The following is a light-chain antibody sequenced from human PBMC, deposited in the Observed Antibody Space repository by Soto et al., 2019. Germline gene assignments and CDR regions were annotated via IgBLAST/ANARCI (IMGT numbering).Light chain of an antibody. CDR2: DAS. CDR3: QQRSNWPLT. J-gene: IGKJ4*01. CDR1: QSINTY. Sequence: EVVLTQSPATLYSSPGESVTLSCRASQSINTYLAWYQQKPGQAPRLLIYDASYRAAGIPSRFSGSGSGTDFTLTISSLEPADFAIYHCQQRSNWPLTFGGGTKVEI. V-gene: IGKV3-11*01.